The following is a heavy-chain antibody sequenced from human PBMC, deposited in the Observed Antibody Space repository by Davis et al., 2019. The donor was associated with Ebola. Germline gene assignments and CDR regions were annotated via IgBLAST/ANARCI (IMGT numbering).Heavy chain of an antibody. CDR3: ARVAIRDDSGSYYRSFDY. CDR1: GFTFRAYG. D-gene: IGHD3-10*01. V-gene: IGHV3-30*03. Sequence: GGSLRLSCTASGFTFRAYGMHWVRQVPGKGLEWVALISYDGEYIYYADSVKGRFAISRDNSKNTAYLQMNSLRAEDTAVYYCARVAIRDDSGSYYRSFDYWGQGTLVTVSS. CDR2: ISYDGEYI. J-gene: IGHJ4*02.